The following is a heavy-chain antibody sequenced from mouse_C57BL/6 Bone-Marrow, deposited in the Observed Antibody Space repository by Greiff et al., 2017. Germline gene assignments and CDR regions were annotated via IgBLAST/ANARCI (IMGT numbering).Heavy chain of an antibody. Sequence: VKVVESGPGLVQPSQSLSITCTVSGFSLTSYGVHWVRQSPGKGLEWLGVIWSGGSTDYNAAFISRLSISKDNSKSQVFFKMNSLQADDTAIYYCARMGAMVTNFDYWGQGTTLTVSS. CDR1: GFSLTSYG. CDR3: ARMGAMVTNFDY. J-gene: IGHJ2*01. CDR2: IWSGGST. V-gene: IGHV2-2*01. D-gene: IGHD2-2*01.